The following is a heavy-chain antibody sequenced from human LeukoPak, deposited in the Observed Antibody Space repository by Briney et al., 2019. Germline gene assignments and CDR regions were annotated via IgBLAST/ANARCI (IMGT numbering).Heavy chain of an antibody. CDR3: ARQSGWYPHWYFDL. CDR2: IYYSGST. CDR1: GGSISSSSYY. D-gene: IGHD6-19*01. Sequence: SETLSLTCTVSGGSISSSSYYWGWIRQPPRKGLEWIGSIYYSGSTYYNPSLKSRVTISVDTSKNQFSLKLSSVTAADTAVYYCARQSGWYPHWYFDLWGRGTLVTVSS. V-gene: IGHV4-39*01. J-gene: IGHJ2*01.